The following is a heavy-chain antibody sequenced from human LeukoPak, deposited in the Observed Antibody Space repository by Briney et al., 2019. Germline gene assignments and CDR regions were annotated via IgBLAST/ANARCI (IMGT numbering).Heavy chain of an antibody. J-gene: IGHJ4*02. Sequence: GRSLRLSCAASESTFSTYAMHWVRQAPGKGLEWVAVISYDGSNKYYADSVKGRFTISRDNSKNTLYLQMNSLRAEDTAVYYCARQIVVVPAAMTQTDYWGQGTLVTVSS. CDR2: ISYDGSNK. D-gene: IGHD2-2*01. CDR1: ESTFSTYA. V-gene: IGHV3-30-3*01. CDR3: ARQIVVVPAAMTQTDY.